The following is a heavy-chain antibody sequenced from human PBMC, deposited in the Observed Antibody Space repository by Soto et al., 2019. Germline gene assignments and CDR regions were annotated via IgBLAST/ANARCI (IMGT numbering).Heavy chain of an antibody. V-gene: IGHV3-23*01. Sequence: PGGSLRLACAASGFIFENFGMSWVRQAPGKGLEWISSISGSGFKKYYADSVKGRFTISRDNSKSTVYLELNNLSAEDTAVYHCANNQSVELVPLATVDWFDPWGQGSVVTVSS. CDR1: GFIFENFG. CDR2: ISGSGFKK. CDR3: ANNQSVELVPLATVDWFDP. J-gene: IGHJ5*02. D-gene: IGHD1-26*01.